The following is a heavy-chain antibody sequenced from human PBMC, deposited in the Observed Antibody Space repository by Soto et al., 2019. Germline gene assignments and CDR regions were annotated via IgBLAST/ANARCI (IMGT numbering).Heavy chain of an antibody. CDR1: GFDFNFYW. CDR2: VNPDGTEA. J-gene: IGHJ3*01. Sequence: AQLEESGGDLVQPGGSLRLSCAASGFDFNFYWMTWVRQAPGKGLEWVANVNPDGTEAFYADSLKGRLSISRDNANKSLSQRMNSLRVDDTAIYYCARDRESVTVVRGIALGAIDVWGQGAMVTVSS. V-gene: IGHV3-7*03. CDR3: ARDRESVTVVRGIALGAIDV. D-gene: IGHD3-10*01.